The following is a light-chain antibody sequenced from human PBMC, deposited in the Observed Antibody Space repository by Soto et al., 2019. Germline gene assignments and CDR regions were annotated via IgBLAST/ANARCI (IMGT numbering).Light chain of an antibody. CDR1: SSDLGSYNL. J-gene: IGLJ2*01. Sequence: QSALTQPASVSGSPGQSITISCTGTSSDLGSYNLVSWYQQHPGKAPKLMIYEGTKRPSGVSNRFSGSKSGNTASLTISGLQAEDEADYYCCSYAGFSTYVVFGGGTKLTVL. CDR3: CSYAGFSTYVV. CDR2: EGT. V-gene: IGLV2-23*01.